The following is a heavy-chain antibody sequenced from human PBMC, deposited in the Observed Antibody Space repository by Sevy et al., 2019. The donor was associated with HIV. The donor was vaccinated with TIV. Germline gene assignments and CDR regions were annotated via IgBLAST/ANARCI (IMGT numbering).Heavy chain of an antibody. Sequence: GGSLRLSCAGSGFTFSDYDMHWVRQAPGKGLEWVAVMSQDGNYKNYADSVKVRFTISRDNFKNTLYLQMNSLRVEDTAIYFCARLFSCGGDCYYLDHWGQGALVTVSS. CDR1: GFTFSDYD. V-gene: IGHV3-30*04. CDR3: ARLFSCGGDCYYLDH. J-gene: IGHJ4*02. D-gene: IGHD2-21*02. CDR2: MSQDGNYK.